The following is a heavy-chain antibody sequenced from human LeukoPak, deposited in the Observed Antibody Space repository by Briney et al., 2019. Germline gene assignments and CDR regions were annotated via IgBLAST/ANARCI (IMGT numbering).Heavy chain of an antibody. V-gene: IGHV3-23*01. CDR1: GFTFSSYA. CDR2: ISGSGGST. D-gene: IGHD3-3*01. CDR3: AKVPTYYDFWSGYSDY. J-gene: IGHJ4*02. Sequence: GGSLRLSCVASGFTFSSYAMSWVRQAPGKGLEWVSAISGSGGSTYYADSVKGRFTISRDNSKNTLYLRMNSLRAEDTAVYYCAKVPTYYDFWSGYSDYWGQGTLVTVSS.